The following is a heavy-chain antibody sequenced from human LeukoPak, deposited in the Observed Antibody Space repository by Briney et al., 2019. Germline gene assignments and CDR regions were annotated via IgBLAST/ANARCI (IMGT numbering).Heavy chain of an antibody. J-gene: IGHJ3*02. CDR2: IYSGGDT. Sequence: GSLRLSCAASGFIVSGTYMTWVRLAPGKGLECVSIIYSGGDTYYTDSVKGRFSVSRDNSKNTLYLQMNSLRVDDTAVYYCARGSCSNIRCHDAFDIWGQGTMVTVSS. V-gene: IGHV3-53*01. CDR1: GFIVSGTY. CDR3: ARGSCSNIRCHDAFDI. D-gene: IGHD2-2*01.